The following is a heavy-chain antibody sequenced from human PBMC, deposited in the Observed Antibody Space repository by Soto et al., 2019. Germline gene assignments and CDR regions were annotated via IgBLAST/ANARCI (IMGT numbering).Heavy chain of an antibody. Sequence: QVQLQESGPGQVKASQTLSLTYTVSGVSMSSGGYYWSWIRQHPGKGLEWLGYIYYSGSTYYNPSLKSRVIISVDTSKNQFSLKLSSVTAADTAVYYCASSFYGAGSYCLDYWGQGTLVTVSS. CDR3: ASSFYGAGSYCLDY. D-gene: IGHD3-10*01. J-gene: IGHJ4*02. V-gene: IGHV4-31*03. CDR2: IYYSGST. CDR1: GVSMSSGGYY.